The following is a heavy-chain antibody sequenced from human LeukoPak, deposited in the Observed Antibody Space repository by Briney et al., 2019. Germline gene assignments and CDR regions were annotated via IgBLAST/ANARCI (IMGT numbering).Heavy chain of an antibody. V-gene: IGHV3-23*01. CDR2: ICVSGNT. J-gene: IGHJ4*02. D-gene: IGHD2-15*01. CDR1: GFTLSSYA. CDR3: AKAPVTTCSGAYCYPFDY. Sequence: GGSLRLSCAASGFTLSSYAMSWVRQGPGKGLEGVSAICVSGNTYHADSVKGRFTISRDSSKNTLYLQMNSLRAGDAAVYYCAKAPVTTCSGAYCYPFDYWSQGTLVTVSS.